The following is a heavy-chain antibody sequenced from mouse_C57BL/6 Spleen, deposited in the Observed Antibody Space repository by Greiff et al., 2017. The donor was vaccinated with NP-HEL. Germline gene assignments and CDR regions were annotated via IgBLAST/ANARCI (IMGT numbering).Heavy chain of an antibody. D-gene: IGHD2-4*01. J-gene: IGHJ3*01. CDR3: TRNDYDLFAY. Sequence: EVKLVESGEGLVKPGGSLKLSCAASGFTFSSYAMSWVRQTPEKRLEWVAYISSGGDYIYHADTVKGRFTISRDNARNTLYLQMSSLKSEDTAMYYCTRNDYDLFAYWGQGTLVTVSA. V-gene: IGHV5-9-1*02. CDR2: ISSGGDYI. CDR1: GFTFSSYA.